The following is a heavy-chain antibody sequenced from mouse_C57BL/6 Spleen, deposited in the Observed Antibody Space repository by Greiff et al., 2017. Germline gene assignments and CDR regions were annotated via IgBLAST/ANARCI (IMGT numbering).Heavy chain of an antibody. Sequence: VQVVESGPGLVAPSQSLSITCTVSGFSLTSYGVDWVRQPPGKGLEWLGVIWGGSSTNYNSALIYRLCISKDNPKSQVFLIMNSLQTDDTAMYYCGKHEGYYGSFAYWGQGTLVTVSA. J-gene: IGHJ3*01. CDR1: GFSLTSYG. CDR3: GKHEGYYGSFAY. V-gene: IGHV2-9*01. D-gene: IGHD1-1*01. CDR2: IWGGSST.